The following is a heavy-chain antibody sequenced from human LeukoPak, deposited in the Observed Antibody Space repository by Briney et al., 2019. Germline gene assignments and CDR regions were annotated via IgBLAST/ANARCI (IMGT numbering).Heavy chain of an antibody. J-gene: IGHJ6*02. CDR1: GFTFSNYW. CDR2: TNSDGTST. Sequence: GGSLRLSCAASGFTFSNYWMHWVRQAPGRGLVWVSRTNSDGTSTTYADSVKGRFTISRDNAKNTLYLQMNSLRAEDTALYYCTRDRYYGMDVWGQGTTVTVSS. CDR3: TRDRYYGMDV. V-gene: IGHV3-74*01.